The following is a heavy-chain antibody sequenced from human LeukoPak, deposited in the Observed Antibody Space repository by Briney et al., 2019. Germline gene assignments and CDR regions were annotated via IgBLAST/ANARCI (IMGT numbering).Heavy chain of an antibody. CDR1: GGSISSSSYY. CDR3: ARDHRYSYGPNFDY. J-gene: IGHJ4*02. CDR2: IYYSGST. V-gene: IGHV4-39*07. Sequence: SETLSLTCTVSGGSISSSSYYWGWIRQPPGKGLEWIGSIYYSGSTYYNPSLKSRVTISVDTSKNQFSLKLSSATAADTAVYYCARDHRYSYGPNFDYWGQGTLVTVSS. D-gene: IGHD5-18*01.